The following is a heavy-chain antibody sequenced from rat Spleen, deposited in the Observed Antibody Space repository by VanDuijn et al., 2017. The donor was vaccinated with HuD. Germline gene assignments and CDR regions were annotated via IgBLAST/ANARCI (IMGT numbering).Heavy chain of an antibody. CDR1: GFSLTISS. Sequence: QVQLKESGPGLVQPSQTLSLTCTLSGFSLTISSVHWIRQPPGKGLEWMGGNWGDGSTDYNSAVKSRLSISRDTSKSQLFLKMSSLQTDDTAMYFCARWKYTTDWFAYWGQGTLVTVSS. CDR3: ARWKYTTDWFAY. CDR2: NWGDGST. D-gene: IGHD1-6*01. J-gene: IGHJ3*01. V-gene: IGHV2-1*01.